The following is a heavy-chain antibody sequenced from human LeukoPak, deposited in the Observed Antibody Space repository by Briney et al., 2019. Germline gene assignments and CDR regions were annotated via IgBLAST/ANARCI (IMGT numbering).Heavy chain of an antibody. CDR1: GFTFSTYA. J-gene: IGHJ4*02. CDR3: ARDWARGDSYYVDY. CDR2: ISTDGSNK. D-gene: IGHD2-21*02. Sequence: PGGSLRLSCAASGFTFSTYAMSWVRQAPGKGLECVALISTDGSNKDYADSVKGRFTISRDNSKNTLYLQMDSLRAEDTAVYYCARDWARGDSYYVDYWGQGTLVTVSS. V-gene: IGHV3-30*03.